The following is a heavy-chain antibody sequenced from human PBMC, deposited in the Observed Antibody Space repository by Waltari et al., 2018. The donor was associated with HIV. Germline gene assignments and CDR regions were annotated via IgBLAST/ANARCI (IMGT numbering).Heavy chain of an antibody. CDR2: MNPNSGNT. CDR1: GSTFTSYD. Sequence: QVQLVQSGAEVKKPGASVKVSCKASGSTFTSYDINWVRPATGQGLEWMGWMNPNSGNTGYAQKFQGRVTMTRNTSISTAYMELSSLRSEDTAVYYCARAPVGAIYHWFDPWGQGTLVTVSS. J-gene: IGHJ5*02. CDR3: ARAPVGAIYHWFDP. D-gene: IGHD1-26*01. V-gene: IGHV1-8*01.